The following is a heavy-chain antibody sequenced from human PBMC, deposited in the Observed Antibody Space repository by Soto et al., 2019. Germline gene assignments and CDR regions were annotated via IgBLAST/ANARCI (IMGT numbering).Heavy chain of an antibody. CDR2: IYYSGTT. Sequence: SETLSLTCTVSGGSIIDYYWSWIRQPPGKGLEWIGYIYYSGTTDYSPSLKSRVTISVDTSKNQFSLKLSSVTAADSAIYYCERQSGGYYYSGMDVWGQGTSVTV. J-gene: IGHJ6*02. D-gene: IGHD1-26*01. V-gene: IGHV4-59*08. CDR1: GGSIIDYY. CDR3: ERQSGGYYYSGMDV.